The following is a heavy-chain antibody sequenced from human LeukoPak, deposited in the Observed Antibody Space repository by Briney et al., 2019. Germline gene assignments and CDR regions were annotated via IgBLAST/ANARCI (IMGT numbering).Heavy chain of an antibody. CDR2: IHHSGST. Sequence: SETLSLTCTVSGGSISSSSYYWGWIRQPLGKGLEWIGKIHHSGSTYYNPSLKSRVTISVDTSKNQFSLKLSSVTAADTAVYYCAKNYYDSSAYYSDYWGQGTLVTVSS. D-gene: IGHD3-22*01. CDR3: AKNYYDSSAYYSDY. J-gene: IGHJ4*02. V-gene: IGHV4-39*01. CDR1: GGSISSSSYY.